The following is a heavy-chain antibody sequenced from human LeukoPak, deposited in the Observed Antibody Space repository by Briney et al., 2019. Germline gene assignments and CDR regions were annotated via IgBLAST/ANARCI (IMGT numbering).Heavy chain of an antibody. CDR2: INYSGAT. CDR3: ARHKGTEVAIPPLLDH. J-gene: IGHJ4*02. Sequence: SETLSLTCTVSGASINNFNYYWGWVRQPPGKGLEWFGSINYSGATSYHASLKSRVTISVDTSVNQLSVLGDSLTAADTAVYYCARHKGTEVAIPPLLDHWGQGTLVTVSS. CDR1: GASINNFNYY. V-gene: IGHV4-39*01. D-gene: IGHD2-21*01.